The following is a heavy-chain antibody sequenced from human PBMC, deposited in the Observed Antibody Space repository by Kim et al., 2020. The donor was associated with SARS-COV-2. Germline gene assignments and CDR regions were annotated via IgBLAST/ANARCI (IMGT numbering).Heavy chain of an antibody. CDR3: ASLVVVAATEYFQH. CDR2: TRNKANSYTT. V-gene: IGHV3-72*01. CDR1: GFTFSDHY. J-gene: IGHJ1*01. D-gene: IGHD2-15*01. Sequence: GGSLRLSCAASGFTFSDHYMDWVRQAPGKGLEWVGRTRNKANSYTTEYAASVKGRFTISRDDSKNSLYLQMNSLKTEDTAVYYCASLVVVAATEYFQHWGQGTLVTVSS.